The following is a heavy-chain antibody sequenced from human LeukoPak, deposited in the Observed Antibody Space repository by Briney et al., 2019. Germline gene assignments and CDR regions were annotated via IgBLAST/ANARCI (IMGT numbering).Heavy chain of an antibody. J-gene: IGHJ5*02. CDR3: ATFLYVWGSYRHPGFDP. D-gene: IGHD3-16*02. V-gene: IGHV1-24*01. Sequence: ASVKVSCKVSGYTLTELSMHWERQAPGKGLEWMGGFDPEDGETIYAQKFQGRVTMTEDTSTDTAYMELSSLRSEDTAVYYCATFLYVWGSYRHPGFDPWGQGTLVTVSS. CDR2: FDPEDGET. CDR1: GYTLTELS.